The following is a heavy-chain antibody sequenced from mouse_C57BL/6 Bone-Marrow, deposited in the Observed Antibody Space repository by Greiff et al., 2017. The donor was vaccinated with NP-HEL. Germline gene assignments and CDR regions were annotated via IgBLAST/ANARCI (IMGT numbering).Heavy chain of an antibody. Sequence: QVQLQQPGAELVKPGASVKLSCKASGYTFTTYWMQWVKQRPGQGLEWIGEIDPSDSYTNYNQKFKGKATFTVDTSSSTAYMQLSSLTTEDSAVYYCARKAYYGRGYECAYWGQGTLVTVSA. J-gene: IGHJ3*01. CDR2: IDPSDSYT. D-gene: IGHD1-1*01. CDR3: ARKAYYGRGYECAY. V-gene: IGHV1-50*01. CDR1: GYTFTTYW.